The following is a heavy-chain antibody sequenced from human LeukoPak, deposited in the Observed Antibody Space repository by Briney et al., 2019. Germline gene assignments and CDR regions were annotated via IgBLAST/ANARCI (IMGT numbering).Heavy chain of an antibody. CDR1: AGSITSDY. CDR3: AREVRGVISYYIDY. D-gene: IGHD3-10*01. J-gene: IGHJ4*02. Sequence: PSETLSLTCPVSAGSITSDYSSWIRQPPGKGLEWIGYIYYSGSTNYNPSLKSRVTISVDTSKHQFSLKLSSVTAADTAVYYCAREVRGVISYYIDYWGQGTLVTVSS. CDR2: IYYSGST. V-gene: IGHV4-59*12.